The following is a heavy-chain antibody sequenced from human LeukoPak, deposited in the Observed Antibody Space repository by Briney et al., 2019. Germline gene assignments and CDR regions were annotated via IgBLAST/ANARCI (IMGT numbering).Heavy chain of an antibody. J-gene: IGHJ4*02. Sequence: PSETLSLTCTVSGDSLSGYYWSWIRQPPGKGLEWIGYISYSGSTKYNPPLKSRVTMSVDTSKNQFSLKVRSLTAADTAVYYCARLGRTADCSGDWCYDYWGQGTLVTVSP. CDR2: ISYSGST. CDR3: ARLGRTADCSGDWCYDY. V-gene: IGHV4-59*08. D-gene: IGHD2-15*01. CDR1: GDSLSGYY.